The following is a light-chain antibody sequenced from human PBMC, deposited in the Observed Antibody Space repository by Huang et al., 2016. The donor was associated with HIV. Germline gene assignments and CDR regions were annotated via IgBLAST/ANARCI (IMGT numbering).Light chain of an antibody. V-gene: IGKV4-1*01. CDR3: LQYYSVPQT. CDR2: WAA. J-gene: IGKJ1*01. Sequence: DIVMTQSPDSLAVSPGERATINCKSSQSVLYSLSKKNYLAWFQQKTGRPPKLLMYWAATRESGVPDRFSGSGSGTDFTLTINNLQAEDVAVYFCLQYYSVPQTFGHGTKVEI. CDR1: QSVLYSLSKKNY.